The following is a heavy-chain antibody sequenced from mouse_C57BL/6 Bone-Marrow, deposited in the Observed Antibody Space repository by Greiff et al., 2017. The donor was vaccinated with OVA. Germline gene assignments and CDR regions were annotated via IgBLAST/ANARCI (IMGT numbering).Heavy chain of an antibody. CDR3: ARWGYYYVSGAY. J-gene: IGHJ3*01. Sequence: QVQLQQSGAELVRPGTSVKVSCKASGYAFTNYLIEWVKQRPGQGLEWIGVINPGSGGTNYNEKFKGKATLTEDKSSSPAYMQLSSLTSEDSAVYFCARWGYYYVSGAYWGQGTLVTVSA. CDR2: INPGSGGT. CDR1: GYAFTNYL. V-gene: IGHV1-54*01. D-gene: IGHD1-1*01.